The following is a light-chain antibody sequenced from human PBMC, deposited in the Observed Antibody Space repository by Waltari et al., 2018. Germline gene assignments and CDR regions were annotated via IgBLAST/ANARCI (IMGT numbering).Light chain of an antibody. CDR1: QSVSNN. V-gene: IGKV3-15*01. CDR2: DAS. J-gene: IGKJ1*01. CDR3: QQYSNWPPWT. Sequence: EVVMTQSPVTLSVSPGERATLSCRASQSVSNNLAWYQHKPGQAPRLVMYDASTRASALPARFSGTGSGREFTLTINSLQSEGVAIYYCQQYSNWPPWTFGQGTTVEIK.